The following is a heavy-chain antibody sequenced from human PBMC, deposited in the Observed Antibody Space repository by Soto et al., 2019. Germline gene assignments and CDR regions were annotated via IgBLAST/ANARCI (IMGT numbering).Heavy chain of an antibody. V-gene: IGHV3-30*18. J-gene: IGHJ6*02. Sequence: QVQLVESGGGVVQPGRSLRLSCAASGFTFSSYGMHWVRQAPGKGLEWVAVISYDGSNKYYADSVKGRFTISRDNSKNTLYLQMNSLRAEDTAVYYCAKDHGGSYYYYGMDVWGQGTTVTVSS. CDR1: GFTFSSYG. CDR2: ISYDGSNK. CDR3: AKDHGGSYYYYGMDV. D-gene: IGHD4-17*01.